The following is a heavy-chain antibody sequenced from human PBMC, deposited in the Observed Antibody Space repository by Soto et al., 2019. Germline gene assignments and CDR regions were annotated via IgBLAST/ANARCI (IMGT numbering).Heavy chain of an antibody. V-gene: IGHV3-23*01. Sequence: GGSLRLSCAASGFTFSSYAMTWVRQAPGKGLEWVSTISGNGGYTYYSDSVRGRFTISRDNSKKTLYLQMDSLRADDTAVFYCAKGKADIVFGVATLFAYWGQGTQVTVSS. J-gene: IGHJ4*02. CDR2: ISGNGGYT. D-gene: IGHD3-3*01. CDR3: AKGKADIVFGVATLFAY. CDR1: GFTFSSYA.